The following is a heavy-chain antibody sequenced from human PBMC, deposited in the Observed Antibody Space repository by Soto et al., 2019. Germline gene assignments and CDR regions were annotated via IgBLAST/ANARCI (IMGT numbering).Heavy chain of an antibody. CDR1: GLTSSSYS. Sequence: RGSLRLSCAASGLTSSSYSMDWVRQAPGKGLEWVSSISSSSTYIHYADSVKGRFTISRDNAKNSLYLQMNSLSAEDTAVYYCASQTSGYYYYGMDVWGQGTTVTVSS. CDR2: ISSSSTYI. J-gene: IGHJ6*02. V-gene: IGHV3-21*01. CDR3: ASQTSGYYYYGMDV.